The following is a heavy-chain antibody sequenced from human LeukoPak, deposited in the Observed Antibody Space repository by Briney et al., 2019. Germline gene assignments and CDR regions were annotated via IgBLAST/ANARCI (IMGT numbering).Heavy chain of an antibody. J-gene: IGHJ6*03. D-gene: IGHD2-2*01. V-gene: IGHV3-74*01. CDR1: GFTFSSYW. Sequence: GGSLRLSCAASGFTFSSYWMHWVRQAPGKGLVWVSRINSDGSSTSYADSVKGRFTISRDNAKNTLYLQMNSLRAEDTAVYYCAKALVVNYYYYYYMDVWGKGTTVTISS. CDR3: AKALVVNYYYYYYMDV. CDR2: INSDGSST.